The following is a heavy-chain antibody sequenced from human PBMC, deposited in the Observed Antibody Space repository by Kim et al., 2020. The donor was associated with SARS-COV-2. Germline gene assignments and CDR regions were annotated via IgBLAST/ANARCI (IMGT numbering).Heavy chain of an antibody. J-gene: IGHJ4*02. CDR2: ISGSGGST. V-gene: IGHV3-23*01. CDR1: GFTFSSYA. Sequence: GGSLRHSCAASGFTFSSYAMSWVRQAPGKGLEWVSAISGSGGSTYYADSVKGRFTISRDNSKNTLYLQMNSLRAEDTAVYYCAKDGYNSLDYFDYWGQGTLVTVSS. CDR3: AKDGYNSLDYFDY. D-gene: IGHD5-12*01.